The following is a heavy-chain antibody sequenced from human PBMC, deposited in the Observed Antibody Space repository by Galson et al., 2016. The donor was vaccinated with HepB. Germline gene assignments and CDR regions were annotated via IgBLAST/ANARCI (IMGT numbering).Heavy chain of an antibody. CDR1: GFTISHAW. V-gene: IGHV3-15*07. D-gene: IGHD3-16*01. CDR2: IRSRTDGGTT. J-gene: IGHJ4*02. Sequence: SLRLSCAASGFTISHAWMNWVRQAPGKGLEWVGRIRSRTDGGTTDHAAPVKGGFSISRDDSENTVYLQMNSLKTEDTAVYYCTTGWGWHADRGQGALVTVSS. CDR3: TTGWGWHAD.